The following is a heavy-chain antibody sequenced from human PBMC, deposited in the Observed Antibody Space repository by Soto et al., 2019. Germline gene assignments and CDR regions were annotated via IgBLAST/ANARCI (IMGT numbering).Heavy chain of an antibody. CDR2: IYYSGST. V-gene: IGHV4-30-4*01. CDR3: ARDRYDFWSGYNYSSYYYGMDV. Sequence: TLSLTCTVSGGSISSGDYYWSWIRQPPGKGLEWIGYIYYSGSTYYNPSLESRVTISVDTSKNQFSLKLSSVTAADTAVYYCARDRYDFWSGYNYSSYYYGMDVWGQGTTVTVSS. CDR1: GGSISSGDYY. J-gene: IGHJ6*02. D-gene: IGHD3-3*01.